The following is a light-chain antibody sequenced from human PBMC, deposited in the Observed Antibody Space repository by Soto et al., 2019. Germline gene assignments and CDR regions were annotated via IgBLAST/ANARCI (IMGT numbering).Light chain of an antibody. J-gene: IGLJ2*01. CDR1: SSNIGAGYD. CDR2: GNS. V-gene: IGLV1-40*01. Sequence: QSVLTQPPSVSGAPGQRVTTSCTGSSSNIGAGYDVHWYQQLPGTATKLLIYGNSNRPSGVPDRFSGSKSGTSASLAITGLQAEDEADYYCQSYDSSLSGVVFGGGTKLTVL. CDR3: QSYDSSLSGVV.